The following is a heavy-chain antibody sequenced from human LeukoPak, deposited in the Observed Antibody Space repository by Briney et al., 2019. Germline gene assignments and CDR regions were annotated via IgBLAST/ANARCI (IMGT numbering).Heavy chain of an antibody. D-gene: IGHD5-24*01. J-gene: IGHJ4*02. Sequence: PGGSLRLSCAASGFTFSSYWMHWVRQAPGKGLVWVSRINSDGSSTSYADSVKGRFTISRDNARNTLYLQMNSLRAEDTAVYYCASDLEMALIDYWGQGTLVTVSS. CDR1: GFTFSSYW. V-gene: IGHV3-74*01. CDR2: INSDGSST. CDR3: ASDLEMALIDY.